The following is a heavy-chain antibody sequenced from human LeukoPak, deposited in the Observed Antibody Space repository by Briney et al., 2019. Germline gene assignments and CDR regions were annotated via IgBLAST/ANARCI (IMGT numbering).Heavy chain of an antibody. V-gene: IGHV1-69*05. J-gene: IGHJ3*02. Sequence: SVKVSCKASGGTFSSYAISWVRQAPGQGLEWMGRIIPIFGTANYAQKFQGRVTITTDESTSTAYMELSSLRSEDTAVYYCARENDSGGLYRRAFDIWGQGTMVTVSS. CDR2: IIPIFGTA. CDR1: GGTFSSYA. CDR3: ARENDSGGLYRRAFDI. D-gene: IGHD3-22*01.